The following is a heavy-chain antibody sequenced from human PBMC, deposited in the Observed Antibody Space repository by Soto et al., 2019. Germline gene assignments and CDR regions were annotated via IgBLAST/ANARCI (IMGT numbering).Heavy chain of an antibody. CDR2: ISDDGVSK. CDR1: GFTFSNYG. J-gene: IGHJ4*02. Sequence: LRLSCAASGFTFSNYGMHWVRQAPGKGLEWVAAISDDGVSKYYADSVQGRFTISRDNSASAVFLQMNSLRPDDTALYFCARAYYFGSGTSYTLYYWGQGTQVTVSS. V-gene: IGHV3-30*03. D-gene: IGHD3-10*01. CDR3: ARAYYFGSGTSYTLYY.